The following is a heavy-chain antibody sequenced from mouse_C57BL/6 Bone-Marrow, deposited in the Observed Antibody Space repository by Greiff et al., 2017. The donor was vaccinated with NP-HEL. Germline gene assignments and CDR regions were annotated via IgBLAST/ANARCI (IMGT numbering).Heavy chain of an antibody. CDR1: GYTFTDYY. CDR2: IYPGSGNT. CDR3: ARDNLYDGYPAWFAY. D-gene: IGHD2-3*01. J-gene: IGHJ3*01. V-gene: IGHV1-76*01. Sequence: VQLQQSGAELVRPGASVKLSCKASGYTFTDYYINWVKQRPGQGLEWIARIYPGSGNTYYNEKFKGKDTLTAEKSSSTAYMQLSSLTSEDSACYFCARDNLYDGYPAWFAYWGQGTLVTVSA.